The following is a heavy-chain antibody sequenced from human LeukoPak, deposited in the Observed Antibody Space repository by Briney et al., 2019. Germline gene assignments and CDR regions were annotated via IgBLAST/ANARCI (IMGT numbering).Heavy chain of an antibody. CDR2: IKSDGST. CDR3: ARAPSEIGGYYPEYFRH. V-gene: IGHV3-74*01. Sequence: RGSLRLSCAASGFTFSSYWMHWVRQAPGKGLVWVSRIKSDGSTNYADSVKGRFTISRDNAKNTVSLQMNSLRAEDTGVYYCARAPSEIGGYYPEYFRHWGQGTLVTVSS. CDR1: GFTFSSYW. D-gene: IGHD3-22*01. J-gene: IGHJ1*01.